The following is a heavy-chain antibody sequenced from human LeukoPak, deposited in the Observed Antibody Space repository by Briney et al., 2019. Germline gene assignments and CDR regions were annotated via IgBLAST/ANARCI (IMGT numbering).Heavy chain of an antibody. D-gene: IGHD3-22*01. Sequence: QPGGSLRLSCAASGFTFSSYGMHWVRQAPGKGLEWVAFIRYDGSNKYYADSVKGRFTISRDNSKNTLYLQMNSLRAEDTAVYYCAVEEYYYDSSGYYYGYWGQGTLVTVSS. CDR3: AVEEYYYDSSGYYYGY. V-gene: IGHV3-30*02. CDR1: GFTFSSYG. CDR2: IRYDGSNK. J-gene: IGHJ4*02.